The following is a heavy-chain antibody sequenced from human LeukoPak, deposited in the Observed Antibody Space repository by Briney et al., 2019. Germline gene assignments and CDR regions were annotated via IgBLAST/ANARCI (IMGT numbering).Heavy chain of an antibody. D-gene: IGHD2-2*01. J-gene: IGHJ6*03. Sequence: GGSLRLSCAASGFTFSSYSMNWVRQAPGKGLEWVSSISSSSSYIYYADSVKGRFTISRDNAKNSLYLQMNSLRAEDTAVYYCARGHCSSTSCFRGYYYYYYMDVWGKGTTVTVSS. CDR3: ARGHCSSTSCFRGYYYYYYMDV. CDR2: ISSSSSYI. V-gene: IGHV3-21*01. CDR1: GFTFSSYS.